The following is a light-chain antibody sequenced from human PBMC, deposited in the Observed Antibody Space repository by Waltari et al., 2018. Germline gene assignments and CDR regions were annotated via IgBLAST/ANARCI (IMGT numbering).Light chain of an antibody. CDR3: QQYYNIPYT. CDR1: QSVLYSSNNKNY. CDR2: WAS. J-gene: IGKJ2*01. V-gene: IGKV4-1*01. Sequence: DSVMTQSPDSLAGSQGERATINCKSSQSVLYSSNNKNYLAWYQQKPGQPPKLLIYWASTRESGVPDRFSGSGSGADFTLTISSPQAEDVAVYYCQQYYNIPYTFGQGTKLEIK.